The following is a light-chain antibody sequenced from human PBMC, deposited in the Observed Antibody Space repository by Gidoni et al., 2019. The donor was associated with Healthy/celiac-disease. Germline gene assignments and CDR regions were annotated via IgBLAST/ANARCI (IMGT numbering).Light chain of an antibody. CDR1: QGVSSY. CDR3: QQRSNWHPGLT. J-gene: IGKJ4*01. Sequence: EIVLTQSPATLSLSPGERATLSCRASQGVSSYLAWYQQKPGQAPRLLIYDASNRATGITARFSGSGPGTDFTLTIRSLEPEDFAVYYCQQRSNWHPGLTFGGGTKVEIK. CDR2: DAS. V-gene: IGKV3D-11*01.